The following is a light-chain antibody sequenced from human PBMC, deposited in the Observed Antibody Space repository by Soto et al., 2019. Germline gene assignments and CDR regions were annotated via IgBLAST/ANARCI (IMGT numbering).Light chain of an antibody. CDR3: QQYNNWPPLT. J-gene: IGKJ4*01. CDR1: QSVNNY. Sequence: EIVLTQSPATLSLSPGERATLSCRASQSVNNYLAWYQQRPGQAPRLLIYGASTRATGIPARFSGSGSGTEFTLTISSLQSEDFAVYYCQQYNNWPPLTFGGGTKVEIK. CDR2: GAS. V-gene: IGKV3-15*01.